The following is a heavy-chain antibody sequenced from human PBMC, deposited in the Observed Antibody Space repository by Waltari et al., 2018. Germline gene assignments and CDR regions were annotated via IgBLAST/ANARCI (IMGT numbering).Heavy chain of an antibody. J-gene: IGHJ4*02. CDR3: ARVKGPAPKD. CDR1: GYTFTGYY. V-gene: IGHV1-2*02. CDR2: NNPRSGAT. Sequence: QVQLVQSGAEVKKPGASVKVSCKASGYTFTGYYMHWVRQAPGPGLEWTGWNNPRSGATKYETKLQGRATITRNTSSSTAYMELGRLGSDDTAVYYCARVKGPAPKDWGQGTLVTVSS. D-gene: IGHD2-2*01.